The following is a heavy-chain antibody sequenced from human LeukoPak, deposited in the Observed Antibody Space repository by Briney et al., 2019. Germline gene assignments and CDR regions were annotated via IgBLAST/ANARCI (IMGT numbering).Heavy chain of an antibody. Sequence: GASVKVSCKASGGTFSSYAISWVRQAPGQGLEWMGGIIPIFGTANYAQKFQGRVTITADESTSTAYMELSSLRSEDTAVYYCAREPKPYYYDSSGYYRVYYFDYWGQGTLVTVSS. V-gene: IGHV1-69*13. CDR1: GGTFSSYA. J-gene: IGHJ4*02. CDR3: AREPKPYYYDSSGYYRVYYFDY. CDR2: IIPIFGTA. D-gene: IGHD3-22*01.